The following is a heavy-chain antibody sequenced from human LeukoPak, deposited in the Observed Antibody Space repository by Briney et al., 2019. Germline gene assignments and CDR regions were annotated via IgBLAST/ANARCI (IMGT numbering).Heavy chain of an antibody. D-gene: IGHD2-2*01. CDR1: GGSFSGYY. Sequence: PSETLSLTCAVYGGSFSGYYWSWIRQPPGKGLEWIGEINHSGSTNYNPSLKSRVTISVDTSKNQFSLKLSSVTAADTAVYYCARGYPLGNCSSTSCYPYYYYGMDVWGQGTTVTVSS. CDR3: ARGYPLGNCSSTSCYPYYYYGMDV. J-gene: IGHJ6*02. V-gene: IGHV4-34*01. CDR2: INHSGST.